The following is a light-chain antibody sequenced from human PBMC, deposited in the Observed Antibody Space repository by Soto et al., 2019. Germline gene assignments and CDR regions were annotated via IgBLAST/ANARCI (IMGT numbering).Light chain of an antibody. CDR1: QSISRW. CDR3: QQYNPGT. J-gene: IGKJ1*01. CDR2: DAS. V-gene: IGKV1-5*01. Sequence: DIQMTQSPSTLSASVGDRVTITCRASQSISRWLAWYQQKAGKVPKLLIYDASTLVSGVPSRFSGSGSGTKFTLTISSLQTDDFATYYCQQYNPGTFGQRTKVEIK.